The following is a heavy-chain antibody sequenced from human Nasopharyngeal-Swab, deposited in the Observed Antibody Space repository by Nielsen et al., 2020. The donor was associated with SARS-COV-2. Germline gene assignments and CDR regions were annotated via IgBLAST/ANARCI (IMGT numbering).Heavy chain of an antibody. V-gene: IGHV1-46*01. CDR2: INPSGGST. CDR1: GYSLISYY. J-gene: IGHJ3*02. D-gene: IGHD4/OR15-4a*01. Sequence: ASVNVSCKASGYSLISYYLHWVRQAPGQGLEWMVIINPSGGSTSYAQKFQGRVTMTRDTSTSTVYMEMSSLRYEDTAVYYCARDQHGVLSSAFDIWGQGTMVTVSS. CDR3: ARDQHGVLSSAFDI.